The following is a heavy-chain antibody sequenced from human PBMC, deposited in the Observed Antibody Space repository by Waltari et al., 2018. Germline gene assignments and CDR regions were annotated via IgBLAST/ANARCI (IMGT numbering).Heavy chain of an antibody. CDR2: ITSDGSRT. CDR3: ASHRPGGYGMDV. D-gene: IGHD2-15*01. Sequence: VQLGESGGGLVQPGGSLRLSCEASGFTFSTYWMCWVRQVPGKGLVGVSTITSDGSRTRYADSVKGRFTVSRDNAKNTLYLQMNSLRAEDTAVYYGASHRPGGYGMDVWGHGTTVTVSS. J-gene: IGHJ6*02. CDR1: GFTFSTYW. V-gene: IGHV3-74*01.